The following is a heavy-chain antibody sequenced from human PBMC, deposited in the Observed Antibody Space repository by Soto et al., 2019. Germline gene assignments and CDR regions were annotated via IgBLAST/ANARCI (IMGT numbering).Heavy chain of an antibody. CDR1: GYTLTELS. V-gene: IGHV1-24*01. J-gene: IGHJ5*02. CDR3: ATWPYCSSTSCSPRTKNWFDP. CDR2: FDPEDGET. Sequence: AASVKVSCKVSGYTLTELSMHWVRQAPGKGLEWMGGFDPEDGETIYAQKFQGRVTMTEDTSTDTAYMELSSLRSEDTAVYYCATWPYCSSTSCSPRTKNWFDPWGQGTLVTVSS. D-gene: IGHD2-2*01.